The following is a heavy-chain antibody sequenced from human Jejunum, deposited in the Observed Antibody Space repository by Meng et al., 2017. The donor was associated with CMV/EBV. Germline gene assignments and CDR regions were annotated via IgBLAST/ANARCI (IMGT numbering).Heavy chain of an antibody. V-gene: IGHV1-18*01. Sequence: TASGYTFSNYGFTWVRRAPGQGLEWMGYISPYNDNANYAQKFQGRVTMTRDTSTSTAYMELRSLRADDTAVYYCARVFGVAYFDSWGQGTLVTVSS. J-gene: IGHJ4*02. CDR1: GYTFSNYG. D-gene: IGHD3-3*01. CDR2: ISPYNDNA. CDR3: ARVFGVAYFDS.